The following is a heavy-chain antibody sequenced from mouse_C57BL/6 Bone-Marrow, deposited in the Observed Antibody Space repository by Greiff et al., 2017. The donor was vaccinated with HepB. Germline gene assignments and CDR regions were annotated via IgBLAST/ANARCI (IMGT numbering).Heavy chain of an antibody. J-gene: IGHJ3*01. Sequence: QVQLQQPGAELVKPGASVKMSCKASGYTFTSYWITWVKQRPGQGLEWIGDIYPGSGSTNYNEKFKSKATLTVDTSSSTAYMQLSSLTSEDSAVYYCAIYYYGSSWFAYWGQGTLVTVSA. V-gene: IGHV1-55*01. CDR3: AIYYYGSSWFAY. D-gene: IGHD1-1*01. CDR2: IYPGSGST. CDR1: GYTFTSYW.